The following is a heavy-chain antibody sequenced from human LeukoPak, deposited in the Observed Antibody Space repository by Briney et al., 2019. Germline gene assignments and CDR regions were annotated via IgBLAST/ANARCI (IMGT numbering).Heavy chain of an antibody. CDR1: GGSISSYY. CDR3: ARVKQQLDNYYFDY. D-gene: IGHD6-13*01. V-gene: IGHV4-4*07. J-gene: IGHJ4*02. Sequence: PSETLSLTCTVSGGSISSYYWSWIRQPAGKGLEWIGRIYTSGSTNYNPSLKSRVTMSVDTSKNQFSLKLSSVTAADTAVYYCARVKQQLDNYYFDYWGQGTLVTVSS. CDR2: IYTSGST.